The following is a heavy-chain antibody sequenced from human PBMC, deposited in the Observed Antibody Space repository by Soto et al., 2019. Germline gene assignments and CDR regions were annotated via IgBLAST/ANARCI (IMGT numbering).Heavy chain of an antibody. Sequence: SGGSLRLSCAASGFTFSSYGMHWVRQAPGKGLEWVAAISYDGSNKYYADSVKGRFTISRDNSKNTLYLQMNSLRAEDTAVYYCAGQNDRGNYDFWSGYDLYGMDVWGQGTTVTVSS. CDR3: AGQNDRGNYDFWSGYDLYGMDV. V-gene: IGHV3-30*03. J-gene: IGHJ6*02. CDR1: GFTFSSYG. CDR2: ISYDGSNK. D-gene: IGHD3-3*01.